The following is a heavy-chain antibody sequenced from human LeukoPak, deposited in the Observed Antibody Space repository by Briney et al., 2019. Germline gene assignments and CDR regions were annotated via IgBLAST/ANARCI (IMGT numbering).Heavy chain of an antibody. CDR1: GFTFSSYP. J-gene: IGHJ4*02. D-gene: IGHD6-19*01. CDR2: SRGSGGST. Sequence: PGVSLTLSCAASGFTFSSYPMIWVRQAPGKGLDCVSSSRGSGGSTYYADSVKRRFTIPRDNSTKPLYLQMNSVRAEDTAVYYCAKFMRSGYDIAVDGIIDYWGQGTLVTVSS. CDR3: AKFMRSGYDIAVDGIIDY. V-gene: IGHV3-23*01.